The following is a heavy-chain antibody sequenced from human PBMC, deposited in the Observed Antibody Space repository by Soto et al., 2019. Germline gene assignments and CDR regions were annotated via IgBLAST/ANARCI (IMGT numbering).Heavy chain of an antibody. CDR3: AGRRQVINDYYGLAD. V-gene: IGHV3-13*01. CDR1: GFTFSDYE. D-gene: IGHD2-21*01. CDR2: IGPAGDT. J-gene: IGHJ6*02. Sequence: EVQLVESGGGLVQPGGSLRLSCAASGFTFSDYEMHWVRQVAGRGLEWVSGIGPAGDTNYLGSMRGRFTIARDNAKNSVYLQMNSLRAEDTAVYYCAGRRQVINDYYGLADWGQGTTVIVSS.